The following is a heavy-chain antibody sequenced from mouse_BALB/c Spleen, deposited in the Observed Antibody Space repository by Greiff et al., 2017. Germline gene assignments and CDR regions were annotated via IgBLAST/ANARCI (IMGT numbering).Heavy chain of an antibody. CDR1: GFNINGNY. J-gene: IGHJ4*01. D-gene: IGHD1-1*01. Sequence: EVQLQQSGAELVKPGASVTLSCTASGFNINGNYMHWVKQRPEQGLEWIGRIDPANGNTKYDPKFQGKATITADTSSNTAYLQLSSLTSGDTAVYYCAGEIVAARDYAMDYWGQGTSVTVSS. CDR3: AGEIVAARDYAMDY. V-gene: IGHV14-3*02. CDR2: IDPANGNT.